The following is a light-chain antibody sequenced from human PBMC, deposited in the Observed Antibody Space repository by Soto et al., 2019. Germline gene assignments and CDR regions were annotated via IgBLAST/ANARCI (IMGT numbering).Light chain of an antibody. CDR3: SSYTSSSTYVL. CDR1: SSDVGGYKY. J-gene: IGLJ2*01. Sequence: QSVLTQPASVSGSPGQSITISCTGTSSDVGGYKYVSWYQQHPGKAPELMLYEVSNRPSGVSNRFSGSKSGNTASLTISGLQSEDEAEYYCSSYTSSSTYVLFGGGTKLTVL. V-gene: IGLV2-14*01. CDR2: EVS.